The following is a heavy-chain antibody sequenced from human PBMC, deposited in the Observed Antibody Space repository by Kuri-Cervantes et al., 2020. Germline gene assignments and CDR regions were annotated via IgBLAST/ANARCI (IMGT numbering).Heavy chain of an antibody. CDR3: ANGWGNGDLLEY. Sequence: GGSLRLSCPASGFTFSSYWMHWVRQAPGKGLVWVSRINSDGSSTSYADSVKGRFTISRDNAKKTLYLQMNSLRVEDTAVYYCANGWGNGDLLEYWGQGTLVTVSS. D-gene: IGHD4-17*01. CDR1: GFTFSSYW. V-gene: IGHV3-74*01. CDR2: INSDGSST. J-gene: IGHJ4*02.